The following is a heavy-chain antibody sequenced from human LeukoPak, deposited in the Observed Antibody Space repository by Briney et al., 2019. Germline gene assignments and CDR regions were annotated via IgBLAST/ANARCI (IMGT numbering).Heavy chain of an antibody. CDR3: ARQTTVKYYFGY. CDR2: IYSGGST. CDR1: GFTVSSNY. J-gene: IGHJ4*02. Sequence: HPGGSLRLSCAASGFTVSSNYMSWVRQAPGKGLEWVSVIYSGGSTYYADSVKGRFTISRDNSKNTLYLQVNSLRAEDTAVYYCARQTTVKYYFGYWGQGTLVTVSS. D-gene: IGHD4-17*01. V-gene: IGHV3-53*01.